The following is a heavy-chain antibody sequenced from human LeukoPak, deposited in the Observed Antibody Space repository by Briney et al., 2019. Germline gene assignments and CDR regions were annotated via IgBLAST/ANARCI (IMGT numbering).Heavy chain of an antibody. CDR1: GGSISSYY. Sequence: SETLSLTCTVSGGSISSYYWSWIRQPPGKGLEWFGYIYYSGSTNYNPSLKSRVTISVDTSKNQFSLKLSSVTAADTAVYYCARVSAATIDYWGQGTLVTVSS. CDR2: IYYSGST. V-gene: IGHV4-59*01. J-gene: IGHJ4*02. D-gene: IGHD2-15*01. CDR3: ARVSAATIDY.